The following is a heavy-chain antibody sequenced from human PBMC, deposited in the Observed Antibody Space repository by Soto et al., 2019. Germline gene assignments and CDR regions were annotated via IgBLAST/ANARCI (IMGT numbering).Heavy chain of an antibody. J-gene: IGHJ4*02. CDR2: ISYDGSNK. CDR1: GFTFSSYA. Sequence: GGSLRLSCAASGFTFSSYAMNWVRQAPGKGLEWVAVISYDGSNKYYADSVKGRFTISRDNSKNTLYLQMNSLRAEDTAVYYCANIAADDYWGQGTLVTVSS. CDR3: ANIAADDY. V-gene: IGHV3-30*04. D-gene: IGHD6-13*01.